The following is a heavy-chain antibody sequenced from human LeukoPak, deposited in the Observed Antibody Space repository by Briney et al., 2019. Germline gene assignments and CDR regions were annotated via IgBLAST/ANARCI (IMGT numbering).Heavy chain of an antibody. CDR1: GGTFSSYA. Sequence: ASVKVSCKASGGTFSSYAISWVRQAPGQGLEWMGGIIPIFGTANYAQKFQGRVTITADESTSTAYMELSSLRSEDTAVYYCARGNQPVGSCYMDVWGKGTTVTISS. CDR2: IIPIFGTA. V-gene: IGHV1-69*13. D-gene: IGHD2-15*01. J-gene: IGHJ6*03. CDR3: ARGNQPVGSCYMDV.